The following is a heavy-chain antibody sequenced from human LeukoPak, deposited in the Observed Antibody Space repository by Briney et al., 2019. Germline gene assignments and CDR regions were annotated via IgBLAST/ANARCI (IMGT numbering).Heavy chain of an antibody. CDR2: IWYDGSNK. D-gene: IGHD1-26*01. Sequence: GGSLGLSCAAPGFIFSSYGMHWVRQAPGKGLEGVAVIWYDGSNKNYVDSVKGRFTISRDNSKNTLYLQMNSLRAEDTAVYYCARDGSYYEIDYWGQGTLVTVSS. CDR1: GFIFSSYG. V-gene: IGHV3-33*01. CDR3: ARDGSYYEIDY. J-gene: IGHJ4*02.